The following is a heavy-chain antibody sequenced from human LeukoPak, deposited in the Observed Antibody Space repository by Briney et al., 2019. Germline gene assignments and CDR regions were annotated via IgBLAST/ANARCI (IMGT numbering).Heavy chain of an antibody. V-gene: IGHV1-2*02. J-gene: IGHJ2*01. CDR3: ARDGVGGVYGDYGYFDL. CDR1: GYTFTGYY. CDR2: INPNSGGT. D-gene: IGHD4-17*01. Sequence: ASVKASCKASGYTFTGYYMHWVRQAPGQGLEWMGWINPNSGGTNYAQKFQGRVTMTRDTSISTAYMELSRLRSDDTAVYYCARDGVGGVYGDYGYFDLWGRGTLVTVSS.